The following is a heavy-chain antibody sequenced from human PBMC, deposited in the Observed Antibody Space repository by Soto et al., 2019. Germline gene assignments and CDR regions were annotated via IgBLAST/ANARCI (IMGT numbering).Heavy chain of an antibody. CDR3: ARDGRLDGYNYGDWFDP. V-gene: IGHV4-30-4*01. D-gene: IGHD5-12*01. J-gene: IGHJ5*02. Sequence: PSDTLSLTGFVSDYSISRGYYWSWIRQPPGKGLEWIGYIYYSGSTYYNPSLKSRVTISVDTSKNQFSLKLSSVTAADTAVYYCARDGRLDGYNYGDWFDPWGQGTLVTVSS. CDR1: DYSISRGYY. CDR2: IYYSGST.